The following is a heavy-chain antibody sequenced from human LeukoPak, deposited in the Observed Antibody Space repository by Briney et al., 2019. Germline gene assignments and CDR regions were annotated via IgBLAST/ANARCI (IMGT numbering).Heavy chain of an antibody. CDR1: GYSFTSYW. CDR3: ARRLVYGDFNWFDP. Sequence: PGESLQISCKGSGYSFTSYWIGCVRQLPGEGLEWMGIIYPGDSDTRYSPCFQGQVTISDDKSISTAYLQWSSLKASDTAMYYCARRLVYGDFNWFDPWVQGTVVTVSS. V-gene: IGHV5-51*01. CDR2: IYPGDSDT. D-gene: IGHD4-17*01. J-gene: IGHJ5*02.